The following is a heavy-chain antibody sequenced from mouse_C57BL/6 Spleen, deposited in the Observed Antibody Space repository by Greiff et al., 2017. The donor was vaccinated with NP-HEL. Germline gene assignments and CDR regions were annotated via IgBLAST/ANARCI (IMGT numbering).Heavy chain of an antibody. Sequence: QVQLQQSGAELARPGASVKLSCKASGYTFTSYGISWVKQRTGQGLEWIGEIYPRSGNTYYNEKFKGKATLTADKSSSTAYMELRSLTSEDSAVYFCALITTDFDYWGQGTTLTVSS. V-gene: IGHV1-81*01. CDR2: IYPRSGNT. CDR3: ALITTDFDY. J-gene: IGHJ2*01. D-gene: IGHD1-1*01. CDR1: GYTFTSYG.